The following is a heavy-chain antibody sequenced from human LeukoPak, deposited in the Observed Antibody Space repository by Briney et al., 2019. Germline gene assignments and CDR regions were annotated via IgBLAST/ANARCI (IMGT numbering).Heavy chain of an antibody. CDR3: ARGGYCSGWYEWFGL. D-gene: IGHD6-19*01. CDR1: GFTFSSYS. V-gene: IGHV3-21*01. Sequence: GGSLRLSCAASGFTFSSYSMNWVRQAPGKGLEWVSSISSSSSYIYYADSVKGRFTISRDNAKNSLYLQMNSLRAEDTAVYYCARGGYCSGWYEWFGLWGRGTLVTVSS. J-gene: IGHJ2*01. CDR2: ISSSSSYI.